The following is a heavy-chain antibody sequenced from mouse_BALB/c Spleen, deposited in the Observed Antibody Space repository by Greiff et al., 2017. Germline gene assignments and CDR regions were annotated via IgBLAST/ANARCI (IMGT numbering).Heavy chain of an antibody. J-gene: IGHJ2*01. CDR2: INPSNGRT. D-gene: IGHD1-1*01. V-gene: IGHV1S81*02. Sequence: QVQLQQPGAELVKPGTSVKLSCKASGYNFTSYWINWVKQRPGQGLEWIGEINPSNGRTNYNEKFKSKATLTVDKSSSTAYMQLSSLTSEDSAVYYCAYYYGRDYWGQGTTLTVSS. CDR3: AYYYGRDY. CDR1: GYNFTSYW.